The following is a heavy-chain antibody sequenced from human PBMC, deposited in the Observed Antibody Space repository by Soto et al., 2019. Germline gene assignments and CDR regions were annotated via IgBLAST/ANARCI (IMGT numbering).Heavy chain of an antibody. CDR1: GGTFSSYA. Sequence: QVQLVQSGAEVKKPGSSVKVSCKASGGTFSSYAISWVRQAPGQGLEWMGGIIPIFGTANYAQKFQGRVTIRADEFTSTAYMELSSVRSEDTAVYYCARSDEGGNDYYYCGMDVWGQGTTVTVSS. V-gene: IGHV1-69*12. D-gene: IGHD2-15*01. CDR2: IIPIFGTA. J-gene: IGHJ6*02. CDR3: ARSDEGGNDYYYCGMDV.